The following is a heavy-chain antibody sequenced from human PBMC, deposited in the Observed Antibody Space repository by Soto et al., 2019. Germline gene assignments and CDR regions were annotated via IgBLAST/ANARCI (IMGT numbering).Heavy chain of an antibody. J-gene: IGHJ6*02. CDR1: GGTFSSYA. D-gene: IGHD3-3*02. Sequence: ASVKVSCKASGGTFSSYAISWVRQAPGQGLEWMGGIIPIFGTANYAQKFQGRVTITADESTSTAYMELSSLRSEDTAVYYCARVAGSFSLSARYYYYGMDVWGQGTTVTVSS. CDR2: IIPIFGTA. CDR3: ARVAGSFSLSARYYYYGMDV. V-gene: IGHV1-69*13.